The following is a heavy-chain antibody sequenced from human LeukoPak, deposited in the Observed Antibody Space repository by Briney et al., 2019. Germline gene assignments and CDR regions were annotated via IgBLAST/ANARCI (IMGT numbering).Heavy chain of an antibody. V-gene: IGHV4-59*01. D-gene: IGHD3-10*01. CDR3: ARVMLWFGENNDAFDI. CDR1: GGSISSYY. J-gene: IGHJ3*02. CDR2: IYYSGST. Sequence: SETLSLTCTVSGGSISSYYWSWIRQPPGKGLEWIGYIYYSGSTNYNPSLKSRVTISVDTSKNQFSLKLSSVTAADTAVYYCARVMLWFGENNDAFDIWGQGTMVTVSS.